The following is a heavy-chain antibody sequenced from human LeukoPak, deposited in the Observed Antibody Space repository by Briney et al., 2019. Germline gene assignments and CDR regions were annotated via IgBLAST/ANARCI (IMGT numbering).Heavy chain of an antibody. V-gene: IGHV3-53*01. CDR2: IYSGGST. Sequence: GGSLKLSCAASGFTVSSNYMSWVRQAPGKGLEWVSVIYSGGSTYYADSVKGRFTISRDNFKNTLYLQMNSLRAEDTAVYYCARASFWSGQGLYYYGMDVWGQGTTVTVSS. CDR1: GFTVSSNY. D-gene: IGHD3-3*01. J-gene: IGHJ6*02. CDR3: ARASFWSGQGLYYYGMDV.